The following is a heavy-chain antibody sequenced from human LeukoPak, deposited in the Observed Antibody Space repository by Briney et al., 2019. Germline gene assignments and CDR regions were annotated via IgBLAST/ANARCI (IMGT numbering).Heavy chain of an antibody. CDR3: ASGTRWRNLEY. CDR1: GGSFSGYY. V-gene: IGHV4-34*01. J-gene: IGHJ4*02. CDR2: INHSGST. D-gene: IGHD5-24*01. Sequence: PSETLSLTCVVYGGSFSGYYWSWIRQPPGKGLEWIGEINHSGSTNYNPSLKSRVTISGDTSKNQFFLKLTSVTAADTAVYYCASGTRWRNLEYWGQGTLVTVSS.